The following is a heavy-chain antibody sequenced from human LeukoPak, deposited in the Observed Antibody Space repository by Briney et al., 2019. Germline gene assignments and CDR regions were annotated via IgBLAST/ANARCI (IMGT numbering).Heavy chain of an antibody. CDR2: MNPNSGNT. CDR1: GYTFTSYD. Sequence: ASVKVSCKASGYTFTSYDINWVRQATGQGLEWMGWMNPNSGNTGYAQKFQGRVTMTMNTSISTAYMELSSLRSEDTAVYYCARVPNWGYYYYGMDVWGQGTTVTVSS. V-gene: IGHV1-8*01. CDR3: ARVPNWGYYYYGMDV. J-gene: IGHJ6*02. D-gene: IGHD7-27*01.